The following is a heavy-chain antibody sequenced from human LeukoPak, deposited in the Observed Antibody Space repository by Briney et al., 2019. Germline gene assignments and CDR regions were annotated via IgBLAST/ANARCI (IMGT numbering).Heavy chain of an antibody. V-gene: IGHV3-23*01. J-gene: IGHJ4*02. CDR2: ISGSGGST. CDR1: GFTFSSYA. Sequence: PGGSLRLSCAASGFTFSSYAMSWVRQAPGKGLEWVSAISGSGGSTYYADPVKGRFTISRDNSKNTLYLQMNSLRAEDTAVYYCAKDLSITMIVVVQGHYFDYWGQGTLVTVSS. D-gene: IGHD3-22*01. CDR3: AKDLSITMIVVVQGHYFDY.